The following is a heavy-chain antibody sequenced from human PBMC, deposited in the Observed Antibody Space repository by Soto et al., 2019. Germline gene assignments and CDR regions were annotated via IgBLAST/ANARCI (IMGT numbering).Heavy chain of an antibody. D-gene: IGHD6-19*01. CDR2: INHSGST. J-gene: IGHJ5*02. CDR3: ARVGSVAGTHWFDP. Sequence: PSETLFLTCAVFGGSFSCYYLSWIRPPPGKGLEWIGEINHSGSTNYNPSLKSRVTISVDTSKNQFSLKLSSVTAADTAVYYCARVGSVAGTHWFDPWGQGTLVTVSS. V-gene: IGHV4-34*01. CDR1: GGSFSCYY.